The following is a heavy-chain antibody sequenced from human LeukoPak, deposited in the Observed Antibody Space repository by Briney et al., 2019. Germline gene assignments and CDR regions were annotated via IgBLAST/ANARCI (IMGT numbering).Heavy chain of an antibody. D-gene: IGHD3-10*01. CDR2: INSDGSTT. Sequence: GGSLRLACAASGFTFSSYWMHWVRQAPGKGLVCVSRINSDGSTTNYADSVKGRFTISRDNAKNTLYLQMNSLRAEDTAVYYCARGVGRGSSWGQGTLITVSS. J-gene: IGHJ5*02. CDR3: ARGVGRGSS. CDR1: GFTFSSYW. V-gene: IGHV3-74*01.